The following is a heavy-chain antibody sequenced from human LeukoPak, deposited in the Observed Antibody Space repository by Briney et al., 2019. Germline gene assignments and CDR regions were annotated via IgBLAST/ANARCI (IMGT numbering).Heavy chain of an antibody. Sequence: PGGSLRLSCAASGFTFSSYTMNWVRQAPGKGLEWVSSITSSSSYIYYADSVKGRFTISRDNAKNSLCLQMNSLRAEDTAVYYCAREEDYGDLEGSYFDLWGRGTLVIVSS. J-gene: IGHJ2*01. CDR3: AREEDYGDLEGSYFDL. CDR2: ITSSSSYI. D-gene: IGHD4-17*01. V-gene: IGHV3-21*04. CDR1: GFTFSSYT.